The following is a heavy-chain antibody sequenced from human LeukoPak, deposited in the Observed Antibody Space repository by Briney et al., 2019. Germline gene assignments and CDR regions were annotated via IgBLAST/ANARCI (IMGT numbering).Heavy chain of an antibody. CDR1: GGSISSHY. Sequence: SETLSLTCTVSGGSISSHYWSWIRQPPGKGLEWIGYIYYSGSHNYNPSLKSRVTISVDTSKNQFSLKLSSVPAADTALYYCASTRDEGFGELNWFDPWGEGTLVTVSS. J-gene: IGHJ5*02. D-gene: IGHD3-10*01. CDR2: IYYSGSH. V-gene: IGHV4-59*11. CDR3: ASTRDEGFGELNWFDP.